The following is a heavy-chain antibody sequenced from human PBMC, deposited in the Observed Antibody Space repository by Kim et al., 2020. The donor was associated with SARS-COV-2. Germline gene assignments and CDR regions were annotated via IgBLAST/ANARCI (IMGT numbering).Heavy chain of an antibody. CDR1: GFTFSSYG. V-gene: IGHV3-30*18. D-gene: IGHD3-10*01. CDR2: ISYDGSYK. J-gene: IGHJ6*02. CDR3: AKDMAYYGSGSYYNYYYYGMDV. Sequence: GGSLRLSCAASGFTFSSYGMHWVRQAPGKGLEWVAVISYDGSYKYYADSVKGRFTISRDNSKNTLYLQMNSLRAEDTAVYYCAKDMAYYGSGSYYNYYYYGMDVWGQGTTVTVSS.